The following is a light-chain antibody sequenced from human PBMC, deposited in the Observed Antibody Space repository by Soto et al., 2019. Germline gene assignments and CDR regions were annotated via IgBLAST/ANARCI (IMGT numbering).Light chain of an antibody. V-gene: IGKV1-39*01. Sequence: DIQMTQSPSSLSASVGDRVTITCRASQSISTYLNWYQQKLGKAPKLLISAASSLQGGVPSRFSGSGSGTDFTLTISRLQHEDFATYYCQQGSFTLTFGGGTKVEIK. CDR1: QSISTY. CDR2: AAS. J-gene: IGKJ4*01. CDR3: QQGSFTLT.